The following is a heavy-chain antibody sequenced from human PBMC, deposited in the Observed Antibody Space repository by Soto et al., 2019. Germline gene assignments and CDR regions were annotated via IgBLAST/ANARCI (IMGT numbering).Heavy chain of an antibody. D-gene: IGHD6-19*01. J-gene: IGHJ4*02. Sequence: VGSLRLSCAASGFSFVNYAMNWVRHAPGKGLEWVSGLSGSGTSTHYADSVKGRFTISRDNSRDTLFLQMNSLTADDTAVYYCAKATTNGGWFNPFDSWGQGALVTVSS. CDR3: AKATTNGGWFNPFDS. CDR2: LSGSGTST. V-gene: IGHV3-23*01. CDR1: GFSFVNYA.